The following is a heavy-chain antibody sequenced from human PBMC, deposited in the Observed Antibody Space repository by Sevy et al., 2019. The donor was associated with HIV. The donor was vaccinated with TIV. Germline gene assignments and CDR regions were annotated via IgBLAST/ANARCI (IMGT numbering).Heavy chain of an antibody. Sequence: GGSLRLSCAASGFTFDDYAIHWVRQAPGKGLEWVSGLSWNSGTIDYADSVKGRFTISRDNAKKSLYLQMNSLRTEDTALYYCAKGAGQRLGDAFDVWGQGTMVTVSS. J-gene: IGHJ3*01. CDR3: AKGAGQRLGDAFDV. D-gene: IGHD6-19*01. CDR2: LSWNSGTI. V-gene: IGHV3-9*01. CDR1: GFTFDDYA.